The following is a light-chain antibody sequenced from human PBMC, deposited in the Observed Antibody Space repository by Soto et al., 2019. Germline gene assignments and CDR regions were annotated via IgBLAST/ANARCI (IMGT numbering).Light chain of an antibody. CDR1: QDIGNY. V-gene: IGKV1-33*01. CDR2: DAS. J-gene: IGKJ2*01. CDR3: QQYDTLPPYT. Sequence: DIQMTQSPSSLSASVGDRVTIACQANQDIGNYLNWYQQKPGKAPRLLIYDASNLEIGVLSRFSGSGSGTEFPFTISNLQPEDIATYYCQQYDTLPPYTFGQGTKVELK.